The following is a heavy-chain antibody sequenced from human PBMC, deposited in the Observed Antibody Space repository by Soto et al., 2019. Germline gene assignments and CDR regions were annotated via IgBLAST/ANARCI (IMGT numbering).Heavy chain of an antibody. J-gene: IGHJ4*02. CDR2: ISSSGGST. D-gene: IGHD2-15*01. CDR3: AKEEYCSGGTCYPDY. CDR1: GFTFSRRA. Sequence: EVQLLESGGGLVQPGGSLRLSCAASGFTFSRRAMNWVRLPPGKGLEWVSGISSSGGSTYYADSVKGRFTISRDNSKNTLYLQMNSLRAEDTAVYYCAKEEYCSGGTCYPDYWGQGTRVTVSS. V-gene: IGHV3-23*01.